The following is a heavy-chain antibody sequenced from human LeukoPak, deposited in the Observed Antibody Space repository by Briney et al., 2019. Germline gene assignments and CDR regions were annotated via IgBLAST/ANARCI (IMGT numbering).Heavy chain of an antibody. CDR2: ISAYNGNT. V-gene: IGHV1-18*01. Sequence: ASVKVSCKASGYTFTSYGISWVRQAPGQGLEWMGWISAYNGNTNYAQKLQGRVTMTTDTSTSTAYMELRSLRSDDTAVYYCARARGDYYDSSGYYNYWGQGTLVTVSS. J-gene: IGHJ4*02. CDR3: ARARGDYYDSSGYYNY. D-gene: IGHD3-22*01. CDR1: GYTFTSYG.